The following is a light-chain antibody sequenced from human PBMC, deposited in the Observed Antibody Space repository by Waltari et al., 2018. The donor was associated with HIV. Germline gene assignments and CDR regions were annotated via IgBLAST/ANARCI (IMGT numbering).Light chain of an antibody. V-gene: IGKV1-5*03. CDR3: QQYHSYSS. CDR2: KAS. CDR1: QFINNW. J-gene: IGKJ3*01. Sequence: DIQITQSPSTLSESVGDRVTISCRPSQFINNWLAWYQQKPGQAPKLLIYKASTLESGVPSRFSGGGSGTDFTLTISSLQPDDFATYFCQQYHSYSSFGPGTIVDMK.